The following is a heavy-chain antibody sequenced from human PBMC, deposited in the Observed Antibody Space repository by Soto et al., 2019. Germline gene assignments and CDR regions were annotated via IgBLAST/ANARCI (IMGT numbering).Heavy chain of an antibody. V-gene: IGHV1-2*02. CDR1: GYSFISYY. J-gene: IGHJ4*02. CDR3: ARDSNWHTLDY. CDR2: INPNSGDT. D-gene: IGHD4-4*01. Sequence: ASVKVSCKSSGYSFISYYLFWLRQAPGQGPEWMGWINPNSGDTNIAEKFQARVTLTRDTSITTAYMEVSSLTSDDTALYYCARDSNWHTLDYWGQGTLVTVSS.